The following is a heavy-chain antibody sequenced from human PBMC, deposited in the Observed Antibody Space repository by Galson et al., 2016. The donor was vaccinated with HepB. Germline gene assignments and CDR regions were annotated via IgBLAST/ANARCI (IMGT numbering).Heavy chain of an antibody. Sequence: ETLSLTCAVSGGSISSSNWWSWVRQPPEKGLEWIGEIYHSGSTNYNPSLKSRVTISVDKSKNQFSLKLSSVTAADTAVYYWARLRVVNRYFYGMDVWGQGTTVTVSS. D-gene: IGHD3-3*01. V-gene: IGHV4-4*02. CDR2: IYHSGST. CDR3: ARLRVVNRYFYGMDV. J-gene: IGHJ6*02. CDR1: GGSISSSNW.